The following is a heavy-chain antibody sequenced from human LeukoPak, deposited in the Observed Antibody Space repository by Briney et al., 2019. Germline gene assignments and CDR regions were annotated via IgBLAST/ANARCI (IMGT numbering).Heavy chain of an antibody. J-gene: IGHJ6*04. Sequence: GGSIRLSCAASAFTFSNAWMSCVSQAPGKGLEWVGCIQSKTDDALTDYAAPVKRRFPIPRDDSKNTLYLQMNSLKTEDTAVYYCTTGTRGYSYGSALDVWGKGTTVTVSS. V-gene: IGHV3-15*01. CDR2: IQSKTDDALT. CDR3: TTGTRGYSYGSALDV. D-gene: IGHD5-18*01. CDR1: AFTFSNAW.